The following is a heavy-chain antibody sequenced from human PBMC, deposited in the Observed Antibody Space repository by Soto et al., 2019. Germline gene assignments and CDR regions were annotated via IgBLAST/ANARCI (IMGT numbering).Heavy chain of an antibody. CDR1: GFTFSSYA. V-gene: IGHV3-23*01. D-gene: IGHD2-8*01. CDR3: VKAVYLLDFDY. CDR2: ISGTGTTT. J-gene: IGHJ4*02. Sequence: EVQLLESGGGLIQPGGSLRLSCAASGFTFSSYAMTWVRQAPGKGLEWVSTISGTGTTTYYADSVKGRFTISRDNSKNTLHLQMNSLRTEDTAVYYCVKAVYLLDFDYWRQGTLVTVSS.